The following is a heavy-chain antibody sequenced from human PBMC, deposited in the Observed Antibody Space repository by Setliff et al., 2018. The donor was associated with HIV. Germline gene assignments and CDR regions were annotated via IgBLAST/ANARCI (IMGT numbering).Heavy chain of an antibody. V-gene: IGHV4-39*01. CDR2: IFSSGST. Sequence: SETLSLTCTVSGGSITSSSYYWGWIRQPPGKGLEWIGTIFSSGSTYYKPSLKSRVTISVDSTKNQISLKLSFVTAADTAVYYCARHVDIVAPFDYWGQGSQVTVSS. D-gene: IGHD5-12*01. J-gene: IGHJ4*02. CDR3: ARHVDIVAPFDY. CDR1: GGSITSSSYY.